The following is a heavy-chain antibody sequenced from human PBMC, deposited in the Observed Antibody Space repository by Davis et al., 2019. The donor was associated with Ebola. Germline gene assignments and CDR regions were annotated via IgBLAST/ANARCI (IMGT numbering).Heavy chain of an antibody. J-gene: IGHJ4*02. CDR1: GFTFSDYY. D-gene: IGHD3-3*01. CDR3: ARETGLLGLRFLEWSADY. CDR2: ISSSGSTI. Sequence: GGSLRLSCAASGFTFSDYYMSWIRQAPGKGLEWVSYISSSGSTIYYADSVKGRFTISRDNAKNSLYLQMNSLRAEDTAVYYCARETGLLGLRFLEWSADYWGQGTLVTVSS. V-gene: IGHV3-11*01.